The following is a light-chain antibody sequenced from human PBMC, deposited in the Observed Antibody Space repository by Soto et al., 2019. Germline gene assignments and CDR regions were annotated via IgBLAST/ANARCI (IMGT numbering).Light chain of an antibody. CDR2: DAS. CDR3: QQRYSWPQT. J-gene: IGKJ1*01. V-gene: IGKV3-11*01. CDR1: QSVSRT. Sequence: EVVLTQSPATLSLSPGERANLSCRTSQSVSRTLAWYQQKSGQAPRLLIYDASNRATGIPTRFSGSGSGTDFTITISSLEPEDFAVYYCQQRYSWPQTFGQGTKVEIK.